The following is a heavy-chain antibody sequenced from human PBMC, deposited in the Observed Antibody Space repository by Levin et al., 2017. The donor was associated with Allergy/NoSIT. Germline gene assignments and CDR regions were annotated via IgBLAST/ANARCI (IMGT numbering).Heavy chain of an antibody. D-gene: IGHD1/OR15-1a*01. Sequence: NPSETLSLTCAVSGGSISSSNWWSWVRQPPGKGLEWIGEIYHSGSTNYNPSLKSRVTISVDKSKNQFSLKLSSVTAADTAVYYCARKTQLEQGMNYYYGMDVWGQGTTVTVSS. V-gene: IGHV4-4*02. CDR3: ARKTQLEQGMNYYYGMDV. CDR2: IYHSGST. J-gene: IGHJ6*02. CDR1: GGSISSSNW.